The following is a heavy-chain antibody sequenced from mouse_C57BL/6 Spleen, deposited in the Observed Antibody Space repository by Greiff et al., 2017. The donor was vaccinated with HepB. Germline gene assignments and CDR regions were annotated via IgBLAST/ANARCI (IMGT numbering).Heavy chain of an antibody. D-gene: IGHD1-1*01. CDR3: ARSHYYGSSYAMDY. J-gene: IGHJ4*01. V-gene: IGHV7-3*01. Sequence: EVKVVESGGGLVQPGGSLSLSCAASGFTFTDYYMSWVRQPPGEALEWLGFIRNKANGYTTEYSASVKGRFTISRDNSQSILYLQMNALRAEDSATYYCARSHYYGSSYAMDYWGQGTSVTVSS. CDR2: IRNKANGYTT. CDR1: GFTFTDYY.